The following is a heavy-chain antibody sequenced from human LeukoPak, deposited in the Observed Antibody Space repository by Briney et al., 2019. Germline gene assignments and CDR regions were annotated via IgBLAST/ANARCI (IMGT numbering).Heavy chain of an antibody. CDR2: IYSTTGST. D-gene: IGHD6-13*01. Sequence: PSQTLSLTCTVSGASLNNGSSYWSWIRQPAGKTLEWIGRIYSTTGSTSYNPSLKSRVSISIQTSTNQFSLKLNSVTAADTGVYYCASDRSSWNPGAPSWGQGTLVTVSS. V-gene: IGHV4-61*02. J-gene: IGHJ5*02. CDR3: ASDRSSWNPGAPS. CDR1: GASLNNGSSY.